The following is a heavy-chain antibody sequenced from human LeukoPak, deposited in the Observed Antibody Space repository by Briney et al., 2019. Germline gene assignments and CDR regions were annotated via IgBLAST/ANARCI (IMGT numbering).Heavy chain of an antibody. CDR3: AREPYYYDSSGGFDY. Sequence: SETLSLTCAVYGGSFSGYYWSWIRQPPGKGLEWIGEINHSGSTNYNPSLKSRVTISVDTSKNQFSLKLSSVPAADTAVYYCAREPYYYDSSGGFDYWGQGTLVTVSS. V-gene: IGHV4-34*01. J-gene: IGHJ4*02. CDR1: GGSFSGYY. CDR2: INHSGST. D-gene: IGHD3-22*01.